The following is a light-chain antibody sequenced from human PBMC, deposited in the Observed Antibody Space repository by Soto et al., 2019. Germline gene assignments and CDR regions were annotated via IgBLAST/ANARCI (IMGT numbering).Light chain of an antibody. CDR3: LQDYTYPWT. CDR1: QGISNH. J-gene: IGKJ1*01. Sequence: AIEMTQSPSSLSASVGDRVTITCRASQGISNHLGWYQQIPGKAPELLIYAASSLQSGVPSRFSGSGSGTDFTLTISSLQHEDFATYYCLQDYTYPWTFGQGTNVEIK. CDR2: AAS. V-gene: IGKV1-6*01.